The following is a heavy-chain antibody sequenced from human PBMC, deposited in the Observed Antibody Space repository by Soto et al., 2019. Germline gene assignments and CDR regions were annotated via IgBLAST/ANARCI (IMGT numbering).Heavy chain of an antibody. CDR2: INHSGST. D-gene: IGHD3-16*01. J-gene: IGHJ4*02. V-gene: IGHV4-34*01. CDR1: GGSFSGYY. Sequence: QVQLQQWGAGLLKPSETLSLTCAVYGGSFSGYYWSWIRQPPGKGLEWIGEINHSGSTNYNPSLQRRVTISVDSSKNQFSLKLSSVTAADTAVYYCAREGARGEEENFDYWGQGTLVTVSS. CDR3: AREGARGEEENFDY.